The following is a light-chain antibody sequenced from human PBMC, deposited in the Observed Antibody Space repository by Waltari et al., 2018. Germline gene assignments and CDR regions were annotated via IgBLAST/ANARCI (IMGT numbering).Light chain of an antibody. CDR3: QQSFSNPPWT. J-gene: IGKJ1*01. CDR2: DAS. V-gene: IGKV1-39*01. Sequence: IQMAQSPSSLSASVGDRVTITCRASQFINTYLNWYQHRPGEAPKPLIYDASVLESGVPSRFSGSGSATDFTLTISSLQPEDIGTYYCQQSFSNPPWTFGQGTKVEV. CDR1: QFINTY.